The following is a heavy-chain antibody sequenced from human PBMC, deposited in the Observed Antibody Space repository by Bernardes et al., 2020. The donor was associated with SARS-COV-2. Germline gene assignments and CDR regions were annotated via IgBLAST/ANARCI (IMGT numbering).Heavy chain of an antibody. V-gene: IGHV3-53*01. J-gene: IGHJ4*02. CDR3: ARGSGGLWLAQFDY. Sequence: GGSLRLSCAASGFTVSSNYMNWVRQAPGKGLEWVSVIYSGGSTYYADSVKGRFTISRDNSKNTLYLQMNSLRAEDTAVYYCARGSGGLWLAQFDYWGQGTLVTVSS. D-gene: IGHD6-19*01. CDR1: GFTVSSNY. CDR2: IYSGGST.